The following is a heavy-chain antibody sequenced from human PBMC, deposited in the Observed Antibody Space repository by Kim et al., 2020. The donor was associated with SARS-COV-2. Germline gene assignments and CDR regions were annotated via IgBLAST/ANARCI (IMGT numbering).Heavy chain of an antibody. J-gene: IGHJ3*02. CDR3: AKRRSYDILTGNDAFDI. Sequence: VKGRFTISRDNSKNTLYLQMNSLRAEDTAVYYCAKRRSYDILTGNDAFDIWGQGTMVTVSS. D-gene: IGHD3-9*01. V-gene: IGHV3-23*01.